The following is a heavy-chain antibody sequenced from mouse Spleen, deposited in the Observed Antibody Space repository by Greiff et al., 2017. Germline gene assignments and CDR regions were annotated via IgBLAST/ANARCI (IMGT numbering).Heavy chain of an antibody. D-gene: IGHD3-1*01. Sequence: VKLQESGAELVRPGASVTLSCKASGFTFTDYEMHWVKQTPVHGLDWIGGIDPETGVAATNQNFKGKAMLTADKSSSTAYMVLRSLTSEDSAVYFCARGLYYAMDSWGQGTSVTVSS. V-gene: IGHV1-15*01. CDR3: ARGLYYAMDS. CDR2: IDPETGVA. J-gene: IGHJ4*01. CDR1: GFTFTDYE.